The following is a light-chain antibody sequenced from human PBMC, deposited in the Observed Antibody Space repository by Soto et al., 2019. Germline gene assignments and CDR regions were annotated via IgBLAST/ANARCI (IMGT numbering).Light chain of an antibody. CDR1: QSVSSS. Sequence: EIVLTQSPATLSLSPGERATLSCRASQSVSSSLAWYQQKPGQAPRLLIYDASNRATGIPARFSGSGSGTDFTLIISSLEPEDFAVYYCQQRSNWPHTFGQGTKLEIK. V-gene: IGKV3-11*01. CDR2: DAS. CDR3: QQRSNWPHT. J-gene: IGKJ2*01.